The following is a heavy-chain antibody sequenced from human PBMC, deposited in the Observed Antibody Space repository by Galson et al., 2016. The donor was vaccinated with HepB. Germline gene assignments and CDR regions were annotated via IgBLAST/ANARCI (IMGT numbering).Heavy chain of an antibody. Sequence: SETLSLTCTVSGGSVTSYYWSWLRQPPGKGLEWIGFIHYRGHTNNNPSLKSRVTLSVDMSKNQLSLRLSSVTAADTAVYYCATTHITLRPGYNGMDVWGQGTTVTVSS. J-gene: IGHJ6*02. CDR3: ATTHITLRPGYNGMDV. CDR2: IHYRGHT. CDR1: GGSVTSYY. V-gene: IGHV4-59*02. D-gene: IGHD2-21*01.